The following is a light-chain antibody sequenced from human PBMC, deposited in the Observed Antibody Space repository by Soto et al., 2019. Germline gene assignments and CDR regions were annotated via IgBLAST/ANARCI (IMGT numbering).Light chain of an antibody. V-gene: IGKV3-15*01. J-gene: IGKJ1*01. CDR1: QSVDSN. CDR2: GAS. Sequence: EILMTQSPATLSVSTGERATLSCRASQSVDSNLAWYQQKPGQAPRLLIYGASTRATGISARFSGSGSGTEFTLTISSLQSEDFGVYYCQQYNNWWTFGQGTKVDIK. CDR3: QQYNNWWT.